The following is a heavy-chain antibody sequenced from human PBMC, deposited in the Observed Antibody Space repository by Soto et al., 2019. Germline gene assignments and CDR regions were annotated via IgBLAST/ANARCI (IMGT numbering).Heavy chain of an antibody. V-gene: IGHV4-30-4*01. CDR3: ARTNYDYIWGSYRFDF. CDR2: ISYSGNT. J-gene: IGHJ4*02. Sequence: QVQLQESGPGLVKPSQTLSLTCTVSGGSISSGDHYWSWIRQPPGKGLEWIGYISYSGNTYYNPSLMSRVTISVDMSKNQFSLKLSSVTAADTAVYYCARTNYDYIWGSYRFDFWGQGTLVTVSS. D-gene: IGHD3-16*02. CDR1: GGSISSGDHY.